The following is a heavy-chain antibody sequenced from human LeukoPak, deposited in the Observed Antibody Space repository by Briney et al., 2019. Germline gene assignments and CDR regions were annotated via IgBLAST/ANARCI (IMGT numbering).Heavy chain of an antibody. J-gene: IGHJ4*02. CDR2: INHSGST. V-gene: IGHV4-34*01. D-gene: IGHD3-22*01. CDR3: ARGRKPLTYYYDSSGYHFDY. Sequence: SETLSLTCAVYGGSFSGYYWSWIRQPPGKGLEWIGEINHSGSTNYNPSLKSRVTISVDTSKNQFSLKLSSVTAADTAVYYCARGRKPLTYYYDSSGYHFDYWGQGTLVTVSS. CDR1: GGSFSGYY.